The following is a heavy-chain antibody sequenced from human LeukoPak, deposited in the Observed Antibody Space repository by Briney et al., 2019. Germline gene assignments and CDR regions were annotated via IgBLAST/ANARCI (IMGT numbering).Heavy chain of an antibody. V-gene: IGHV4-34*01. D-gene: IGHD3-10*01. J-gene: IGHJ4*02. CDR2: INHSGNI. CDR3: ARAADYLGSGSQLGY. Sequence: SETLSLTCAVYGGSFSGYFWSWIRQPPGKGLEWLGEINHSGNIRYNPSLMSRVTVSVDTSKNQVSMKLRSVTAADTAIYYCARAADYLGSGSQLGYWGQGILVTVSS. CDR1: GGSFSGYF.